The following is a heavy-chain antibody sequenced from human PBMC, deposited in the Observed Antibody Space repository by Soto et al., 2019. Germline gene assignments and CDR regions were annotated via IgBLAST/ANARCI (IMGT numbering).Heavy chain of an antibody. J-gene: IGHJ4*02. CDR3: AKVWIAVAGYFDY. D-gene: IGHD6-19*01. CDR1: GFTFSSDA. Sequence: GGSLRHSCAASGFTFSSDAMSWIRRAPGKGLEWVSAISGSGGSTYYADSVKGRFTISRDNSKNTLYLQMNSLRAEDTAVYYCAKVWIAVAGYFDYWGQGTLVTVSS. CDR2: ISGSGGST. V-gene: IGHV3-23*01.